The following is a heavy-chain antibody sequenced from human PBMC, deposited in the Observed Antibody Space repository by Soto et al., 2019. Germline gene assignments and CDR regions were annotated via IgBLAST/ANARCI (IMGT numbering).Heavy chain of an antibody. J-gene: IGHJ6*02. CDR2: ISGYNGNT. CDR3: AREGQAPYYYDGMDV. Sequence: QVQVVQSGDEVKKPGASVKVSCKASGYTFTNYGFSWVRQAPGQGLEWMGWISGYNGNTKYAEKFQGRVTMTTDTSTSTAHMELRSLRSDDTAVYYFAREGQAPYYYDGMDVWGQGTAVTVSS. V-gene: IGHV1-18*01. CDR1: GYTFTNYG.